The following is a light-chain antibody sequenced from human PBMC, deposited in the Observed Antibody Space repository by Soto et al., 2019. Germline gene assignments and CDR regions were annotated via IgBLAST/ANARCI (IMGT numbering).Light chain of an antibody. J-gene: IGKJ4*01. Sequence: AIQVTQSPSSLAASVGDRVTITCRASQGIRHDLGWYQQKPGKAPKLLIYAASSLQSGVPSRFSGSGSGTDFTLTISSLQPEDFATYYCLQDYHYPLTFGGGTKVEIK. V-gene: IGKV1-6*01. CDR2: AAS. CDR1: QGIRHD. CDR3: LQDYHYPLT.